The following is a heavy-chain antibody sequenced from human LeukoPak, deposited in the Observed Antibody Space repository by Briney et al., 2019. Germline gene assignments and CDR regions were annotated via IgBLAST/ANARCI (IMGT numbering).Heavy chain of an antibody. CDR1: GGSISSYY. CDR3: ARRTMVRGVDY. CDR2: LYYSGST. V-gene: IGHV4-59*08. J-gene: IGHJ4*02. Sequence: SETLSLTCSVSGGSISSYYWSWIRQPPGKGLEWIGYLYYSGSTNYNPSLKSRVTISVDTSKKQFSLKLSSVTAADTAVYYCARRTMVRGVDYWGQGTLVTVSS. D-gene: IGHD3-10*01.